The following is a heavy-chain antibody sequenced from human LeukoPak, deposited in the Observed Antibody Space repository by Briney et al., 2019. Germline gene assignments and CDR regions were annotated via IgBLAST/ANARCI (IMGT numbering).Heavy chain of an antibody. CDR3: AREGYSYGYRYFFDF. Sequence: PSETLSLTCTVSGGSISSDYWSWIRQPAGKGLEWIGHIYNSGSTNYNPSLNSRVTMSVDTSKNQFSLKLSSVTAADTAMYYCAREGYSYGYRYFFDFWGQGTLVTVSS. V-gene: IGHV4-4*07. CDR1: GGSISSDY. D-gene: IGHD5-18*01. J-gene: IGHJ4*02. CDR2: IYNSGST.